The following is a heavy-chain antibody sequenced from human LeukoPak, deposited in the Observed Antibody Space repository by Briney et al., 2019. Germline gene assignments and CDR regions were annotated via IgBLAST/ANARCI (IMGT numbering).Heavy chain of an antibody. J-gene: IGHJ4*02. V-gene: IGHV4-34*09. D-gene: IGHD3-22*01. CDR2: IYYSGST. CDR3: ARAEYYYDSSGPIDY. CDR1: GGSFSGYY. Sequence: PSETLSLTCAVYGGSFSGYYWSWIRQPPGKGLEWIGYIYYSGSTYYNPSLKSRVTISVDTSKNQFSLKLSSVTAADTAVYYCARAEYYYDSSGPIDYWGQGTLVTVSS.